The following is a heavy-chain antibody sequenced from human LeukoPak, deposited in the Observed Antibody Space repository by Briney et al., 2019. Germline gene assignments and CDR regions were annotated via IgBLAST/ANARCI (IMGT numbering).Heavy chain of an antibody. D-gene: IGHD2-15*01. CDR1: GFTFNYAW. CDR2: TVSEIDGGTT. V-gene: IGHV3-15*04. J-gene: IGHJ4*02. Sequence: GGSLRLSCAASGFTFNYAWMSWVRQVPGKGLEWVGQTVSEIDGGTTDYAAPVNGRFTISRDDSKNTLYLQMNSLKTEDTAVYYCTTDNTGYSNFDYWGQGTLVTVSS. CDR3: TTDNTGYSNFDY.